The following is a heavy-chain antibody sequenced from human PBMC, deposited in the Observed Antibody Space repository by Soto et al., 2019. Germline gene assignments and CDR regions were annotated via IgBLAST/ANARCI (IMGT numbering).Heavy chain of an antibody. D-gene: IGHD6-13*01. CDR1: GYTLTDLS. Sequence: ASVKVSCKVSGYTLTDLSMHWVRQAPGKGLEWMGGFDPEDGETIYAQKFQGRVTMTEDTSTDTAYMELSSLRSEDTAVYYCATDLRIAAAGDAFDIWGQGTMVTVSS. V-gene: IGHV1-24*01. CDR3: ATDLRIAAAGDAFDI. J-gene: IGHJ3*02. CDR2: FDPEDGET.